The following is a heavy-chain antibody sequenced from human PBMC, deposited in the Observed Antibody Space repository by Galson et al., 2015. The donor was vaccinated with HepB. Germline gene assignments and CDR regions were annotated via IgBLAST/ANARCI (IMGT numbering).Heavy chain of an antibody. CDR1: GFTFSSYW. J-gene: IGHJ4*02. CDR3: ARASYDSSGDDGGAFDY. V-gene: IGHV3-74*01. D-gene: IGHD3-22*01. Sequence: SLRLSCAASGFTFSSYWMHWVRQAPGKGLVWVSRINSDGSSTSYADSVKGRFTISRDNAKNTLYLQMNSLRAEDTAVYYCARASYDSSGDDGGAFDYWGQGTLVTVSS. CDR2: INSDGSST.